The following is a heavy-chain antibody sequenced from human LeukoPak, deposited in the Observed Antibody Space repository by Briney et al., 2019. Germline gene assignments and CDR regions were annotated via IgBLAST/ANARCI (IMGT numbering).Heavy chain of an antibody. V-gene: IGHV3-21*01. CDR2: ISSSSSYI. J-gene: IGHJ4*02. CDR1: GFTFSSYS. CDR3: ARDRGYSYGSWVEGLYDY. D-gene: IGHD5-18*01. Sequence: PGGSLRLSCAASGFTFSSYSMNWVRQAPGKGLEWVSSISSSSSYIYYADSVKGRFTISRDNAKNSLYLQMNSLRAEDTAVYYCARDRGYSYGSWVEGLYDYWGQGTLVTVSS.